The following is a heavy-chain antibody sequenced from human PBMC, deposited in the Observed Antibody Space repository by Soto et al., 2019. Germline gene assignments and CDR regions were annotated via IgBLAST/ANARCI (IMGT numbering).Heavy chain of an antibody. J-gene: IGHJ4*02. D-gene: IGHD3-22*01. CDR3: ARVPADIDYYDSSGYFDY. CDR2: IYYSGST. Sequence: PSETLSLTCTVSGGSISSYYWSWIRQPPGKGLEWIGYIYYSGSTNYNPSLKSRVTISVDTSKNQFSLKLSSVTAAHTAVHYCARVPADIDYYDSSGYFDYCGQGILATVS. V-gene: IGHV4-59*01. CDR1: GGSISSYY.